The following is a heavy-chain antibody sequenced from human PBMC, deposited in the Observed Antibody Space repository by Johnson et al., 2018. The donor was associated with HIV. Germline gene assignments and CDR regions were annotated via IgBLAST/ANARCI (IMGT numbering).Heavy chain of an antibody. D-gene: IGHD3-22*01. CDR3: AKGHSRVYPLDSFDL. V-gene: IGHV3-30*02. Sequence: QVQLVESGGGVVQPGGSLRLSCAASGFTFSNYGMHWVRQAPGKGLEWVAFIRYDGDITYYVDSVKGRFTISRDNSKNTLYLQMNSLRTEDTAMYYCAKGHSRVYPLDSFDLWCQLTIFTFSS. CDR2: IRYDGDIT. CDR1: GFTFSNYG. J-gene: IGHJ3*01.